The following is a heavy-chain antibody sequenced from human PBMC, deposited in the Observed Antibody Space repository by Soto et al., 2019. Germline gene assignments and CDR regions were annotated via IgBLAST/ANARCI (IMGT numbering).Heavy chain of an antibody. Sequence: GGSLRLSCAASGFIFRNYHMNWVRQAPGKGLEWVSYIRNSGNIIYYADSVKGRFTISRDNAKDSLYLQMNSLRDEDTAVYYCTRQNIEHSSGWYPWGQGTLVTVSS. V-gene: IGHV3-48*02. CDR3: TRQNIEHSSGWYP. CDR2: IRNSGNII. D-gene: IGHD6-13*01. CDR1: GFIFRNYH. J-gene: IGHJ5*02.